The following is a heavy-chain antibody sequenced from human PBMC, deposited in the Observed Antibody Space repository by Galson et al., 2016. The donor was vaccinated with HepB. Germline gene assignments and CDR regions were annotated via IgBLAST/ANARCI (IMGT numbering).Heavy chain of an antibody. Sequence: LRLSCAASGFDFGDSSMHWVRQPPGKGLEWVSRVSWDSRNIVYGRSEKGRFTISRDNAKKSLYLHMSSLRPDDTAVYYCAKGSGSLAGTWIASWGQGTLVTVSS. V-gene: IGHV3-9*01. CDR1: GFDFGDSS. D-gene: IGHD1-1*01. CDR2: VSWDSRNI. J-gene: IGHJ4*02. CDR3: AKGSGSLAGTWIAS.